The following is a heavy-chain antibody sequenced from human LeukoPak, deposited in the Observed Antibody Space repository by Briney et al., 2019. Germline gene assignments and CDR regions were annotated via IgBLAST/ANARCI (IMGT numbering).Heavy chain of an antibody. CDR1: GYTFTSYG. CDR3: ARGGRVLSLYSYGYILHPAFDY. Sequence: GASVKVSCKASGYTFTSYGISWVRQAPGQGLEWMGIINPSGGSTSYAQKFQGRVTMTRDTSTSTVYMELSSLRSEDTAVYYCARGGRVLSLYSYGYILHPAFDYWGQGTLVTVSS. D-gene: IGHD5-18*01. V-gene: IGHV1-46*01. J-gene: IGHJ4*02. CDR2: INPSGGST.